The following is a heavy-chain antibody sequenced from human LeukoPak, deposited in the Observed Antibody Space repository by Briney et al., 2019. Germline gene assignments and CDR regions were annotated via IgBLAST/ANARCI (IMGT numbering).Heavy chain of an antibody. Sequence: GGSLRLSCAASGFTFSSYGMSWVRQAPGKGLEWVSAISGSGGSTYYADSVKGRFTISRDNSKNTLYLQMNSLRAEDTAVYYCAKGIAVAGTTDYWGQGTLVTVSS. CDR3: AKGIAVAGTTDY. J-gene: IGHJ4*02. CDR1: GFTFSSYG. CDR2: ISGSGGST. V-gene: IGHV3-23*01. D-gene: IGHD6-19*01.